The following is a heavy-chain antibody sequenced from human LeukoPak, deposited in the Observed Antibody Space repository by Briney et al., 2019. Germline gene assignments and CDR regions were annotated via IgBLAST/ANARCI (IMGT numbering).Heavy chain of an antibody. Sequence: ASVKVSCKASGYTFTGYYMHWVRQAPGQGLEWMGWINPNSGGTNYAQKFQGRVTMTRDTSISTAYMELSRLRSDDTAVYYCARDLRGGSYGFDYWGQGTLVTASS. D-gene: IGHD1-26*01. V-gene: IGHV1-2*02. CDR2: INPNSGGT. CDR3: ARDLRGGSYGFDY. J-gene: IGHJ4*02. CDR1: GYTFTGYY.